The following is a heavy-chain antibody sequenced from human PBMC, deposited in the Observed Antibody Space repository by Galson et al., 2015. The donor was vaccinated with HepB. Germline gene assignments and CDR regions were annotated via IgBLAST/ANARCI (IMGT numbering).Heavy chain of an antibody. J-gene: IGHJ4*02. Sequence: ETLSLTCGVSGGSINNSHWWSWVRQPPGKGLEWIGEIYHSGSANFNPSLKSRITMSVDKSKNNFSLMLTSVTAADTAVYYCARGQRLVIGYRVGDDYFDYWGQGILVTVSS. V-gene: IGHV4-4*02. CDR2: IYHSGSA. CDR3: ARGQRLVIGYRVGDDYFDY. CDR1: GGSINNSHW. D-gene: IGHD3-9*01.